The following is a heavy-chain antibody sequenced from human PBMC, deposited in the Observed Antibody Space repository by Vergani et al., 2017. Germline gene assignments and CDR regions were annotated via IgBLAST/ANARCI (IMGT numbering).Heavy chain of an antibody. Sequence: QVQLVQSGAEVKKPGSSVKVSCKASGGTFSSYAIRWVRQAPGQGLEWMGGIIPIFGTANYAQKFQGRVTITADESTSTAYMELSSLRSEDTAVYYCARGGWEVGTRHNWFDPWGQGTLVTVSS. D-gene: IGHD3-22*01. CDR1: GGTFSSYA. J-gene: IGHJ5*02. CDR2: IIPIFGTA. V-gene: IGHV1-69*01. CDR3: ARGGWEVGTRHNWFDP.